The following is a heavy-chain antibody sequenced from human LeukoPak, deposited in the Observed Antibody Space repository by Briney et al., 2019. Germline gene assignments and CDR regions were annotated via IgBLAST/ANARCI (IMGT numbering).Heavy chain of an antibody. D-gene: IGHD3-10*01. CDR2: ISGSGGST. CDR1: GFTFSSYA. Sequence: PGGSLRLSCAASGFTFSSYAMSWVRQAPGKGLEWVSAISGSGGSTYYADSVKGRFTISRDNSKNTLYLQMNNLGAEDTAVYYCAKKRVITTPDAIDWYFDLWGRGTLVTVSS. V-gene: IGHV3-23*01. J-gene: IGHJ2*01. CDR3: AKKRVITTPDAIDWYFDL.